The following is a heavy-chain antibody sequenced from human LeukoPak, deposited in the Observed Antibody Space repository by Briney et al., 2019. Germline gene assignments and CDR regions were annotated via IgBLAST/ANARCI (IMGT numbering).Heavy chain of an antibody. CDR2: IYHSGST. V-gene: IGHV4-4*02. J-gene: IGHJ4*02. D-gene: IGHD6-13*01. CDR1: GGSISSNNW. CDR3: AREHSSSWDQFDY. Sequence: SGTLSLTCTVSGGSISSNNWWSWVRQPPGKGLEWIGEIYHSGSTNYNPSLKSRVTISVDKSKNQFSLRVSSVSAADTAVYYCAREHSSSWDQFDYWGQGTLVTVSS.